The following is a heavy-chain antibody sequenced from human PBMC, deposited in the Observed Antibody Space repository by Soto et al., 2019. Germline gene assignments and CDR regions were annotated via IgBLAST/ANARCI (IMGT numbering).Heavy chain of an antibody. CDR3: ARLAVVVVAATXXGRXMXX. V-gene: IGHV5-10-1*01. CDR2: IDPSDSYT. Sequence: PGESLKISCPSSGYSFSSHWIGWLRQMPGKGLEWMGRIDPSDSYTNYSPSFQGHVTISADKSISTAYLQWSSLKASDTAMYYCARLAVVVVAATXXGRXMXXWGQGTTVTVSS. D-gene: IGHD2-15*01. J-gene: IGHJ6*01. CDR1: GYSFSSHW.